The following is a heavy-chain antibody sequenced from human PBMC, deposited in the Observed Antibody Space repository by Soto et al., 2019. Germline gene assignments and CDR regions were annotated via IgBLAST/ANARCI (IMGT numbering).Heavy chain of an antibody. D-gene: IGHD6-13*01. CDR3: ARGRGAAAGTTGLYYFDY. CDR1: GGSFSGYS. Sequence: SETLSLTCAVYGGSFSGYSWSWIRQPPGKGLEWIGEINHSGSTNYNPSLKSRVTISVDTSKNQFSLRLSSVTAADTAVYYCARGRGAAAGTTGLYYFDYWGQGTQVTVSS. J-gene: IGHJ4*02. V-gene: IGHV4-34*01. CDR2: INHSGST.